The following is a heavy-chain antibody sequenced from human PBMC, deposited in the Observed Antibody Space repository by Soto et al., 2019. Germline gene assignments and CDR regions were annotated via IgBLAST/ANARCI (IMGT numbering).Heavy chain of an antibody. V-gene: IGHV1-46*03. D-gene: IGHD2-2*03. Sequence: QVQLVQSGAEVKKPGASVKVSCKASGYTFTSYYMHWVRQAPGQGLEWMGIINPSGGSTSYAQKFKGRVTMTIDTSTSTVYMELSSLRSDDTAVYYCARDCGYCSSTSRPTGSYYYYYGMDVWGQVTTVTVSS. CDR3: ARDCGYCSSTSRPTGSYYYYYGMDV. J-gene: IGHJ6*02. CDR2: INPSGGST. CDR1: GYTFTSYY.